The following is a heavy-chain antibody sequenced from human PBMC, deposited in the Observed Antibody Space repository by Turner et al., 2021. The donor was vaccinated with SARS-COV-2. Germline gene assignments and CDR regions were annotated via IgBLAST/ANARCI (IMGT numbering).Heavy chain of an antibody. J-gene: IGHJ5*02. CDR3: ARHWEVAAADDLARFDP. V-gene: IGHV4-39*01. D-gene: IGHD6-13*01. CDR1: GGSISSSSDY. CDR2: SYYGGRT. Sequence: QLQLQESGPGLVKPSETLSLTCTVSGGSISSSSDYWGWIRQLPGKGLAWIWSSYYGGRTDYNPALKSRVTISVDTSKNQFSLRLSLRTASDTAVYYCARHWEVAAADDLARFDPWGQGTLVTVSS.